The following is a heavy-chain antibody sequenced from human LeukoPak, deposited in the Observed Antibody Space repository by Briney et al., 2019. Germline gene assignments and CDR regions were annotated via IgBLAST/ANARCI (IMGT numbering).Heavy chain of an antibody. D-gene: IGHD6-19*01. CDR2: ISYDGGKT. Sequence: PGGSLRLSCAASGFTFSSYAMSWVRQAPGKGLQWLAVISYDGGKTYYADSVKGRFTISRDNAKNSLYLQMNSLRAEDTAVYYCAREEWLGTDYWGQGTLVTVSS. J-gene: IGHJ4*02. CDR3: AREEWLGTDY. V-gene: IGHV3-30-3*01. CDR1: GFTFSSYA.